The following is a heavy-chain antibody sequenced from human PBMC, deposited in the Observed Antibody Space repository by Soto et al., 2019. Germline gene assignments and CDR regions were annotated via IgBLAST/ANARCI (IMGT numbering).Heavy chain of an antibody. CDR1: GGTFTSYT. D-gene: IGHD4-17*01. V-gene: IGHV1-69*02. CDR2: IIPFLSIT. J-gene: IGHJ4*02. Sequence: QVQLVQSGAEVKKPGSSVKVSCKPSGGTFTSYTFSWVRQAPGQGFEWMGRIIPFLSITNYAQKFQGRVSSTADKSTSTAYMEWSSLTSEVTALYFGARTPTRSTDYACCELWGQGTLVTVSS. CDR3: ARTPTRSTDYACCEL.